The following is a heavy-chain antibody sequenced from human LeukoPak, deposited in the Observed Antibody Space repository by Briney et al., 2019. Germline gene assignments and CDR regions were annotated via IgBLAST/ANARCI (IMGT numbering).Heavy chain of an antibody. J-gene: IGHJ6*02. CDR2: IYYGGST. CDR1: GDSMTSSSHY. CDR3: ARRSHCTGDSCYPV. D-gene: IGHD2-15*01. Sequence: SETLSLTCTVSGDSMTSSSHYWVWIRQPPGKGLEWIGSIYYGGSTYCNPSLKSRVTISQDTSKNQFSLKVNTVTAADTAVYHCARRSHCTGDSCYPVWGQGTTVTVSS. V-gene: IGHV4-39*01.